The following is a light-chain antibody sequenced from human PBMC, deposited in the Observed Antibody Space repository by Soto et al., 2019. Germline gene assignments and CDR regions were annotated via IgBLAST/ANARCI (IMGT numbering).Light chain of an antibody. Sequence: EIVMTQSPATLSVSPGERATLSCRASQSLGTNLAWFQHKPGQVPRLLIHGASTRATGIPARFSGSGSGTEFTLTISSLQSEDFAVYYCQQYNQWPRTFCQGTKV. V-gene: IGKV3-15*01. J-gene: IGKJ1*01. CDR2: GAS. CDR3: QQYNQWPRT. CDR1: QSLGTN.